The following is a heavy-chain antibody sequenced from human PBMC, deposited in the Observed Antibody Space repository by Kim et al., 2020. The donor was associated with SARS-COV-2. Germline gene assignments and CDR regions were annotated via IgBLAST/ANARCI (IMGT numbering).Heavy chain of an antibody. J-gene: IGHJ3*02. V-gene: IGHV3-23*01. CDR2: ISGSGGST. CDR3: GKDFYYDSSGYYYSGAFDI. Sequence: GGSLRLSCAASGFTFSSYAMSWVRQAPGKGLEWVSAISGSGGSTYYADSVKGRFTISRDNSKNTLYLQMNSLRAEDTAVYYCGKDFYYDSSGYYYSGAFDIWGQGTMVTVSS. D-gene: IGHD3-22*01. CDR1: GFTFSSYA.